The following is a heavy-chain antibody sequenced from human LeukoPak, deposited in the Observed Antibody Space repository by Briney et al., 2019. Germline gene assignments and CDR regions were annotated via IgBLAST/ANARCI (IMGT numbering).Heavy chain of an antibody. CDR2: ISGSGGST. CDR3: AKDLRRLGIAAAGGLVGWFDP. D-gene: IGHD6-13*01. CDR1: GFTFSSYA. Sequence: GSLRLSCAASGFTFSSYAMSWVRQAPGKGLEWVSAISGSGGSTYYADSVKGRFTISRDNSKNTLYLQMNSLRAEDTAVYYCAKDLRRLGIAAAGGLVGWFDPWGQGTLVTVSS. J-gene: IGHJ5*02. V-gene: IGHV3-23*01.